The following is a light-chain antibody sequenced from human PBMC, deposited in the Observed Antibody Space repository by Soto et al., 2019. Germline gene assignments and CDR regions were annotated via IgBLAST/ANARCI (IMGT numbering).Light chain of an antibody. CDR3: QSYDSSLSGVV. Sequence: QSVLTQPPSVSGAPGQRVTISCTGSSSNIGSGYDVHWYRQPPGTAPKLLIYGNNFRPSGVPDRFSGSKSDTSASLAITGLQAEDEADYYCQSYDSSLSGVVFGGGTKLTVL. CDR1: SSNIGSGYD. J-gene: IGLJ2*01. CDR2: GNN. V-gene: IGLV1-40*01.